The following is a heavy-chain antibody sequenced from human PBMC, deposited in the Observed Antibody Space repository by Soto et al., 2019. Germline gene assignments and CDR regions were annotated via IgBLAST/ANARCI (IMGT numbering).Heavy chain of an antibody. CDR2: IYYSGST. CDR3: ARDIRPDYDFWSGYYMDV. Sequence: PSETLSLTCTVSGGSISSGGYYWSWIRQHPGKGLEWIGYIYYSGSTYYNPSLRSRVTISVDTSKNQFSLKLSSVTAADTAVYYCARDIRPDYDFWSGYYMDVWGKGTTVTVSS. CDR1: GGSISSGGYY. D-gene: IGHD3-3*01. J-gene: IGHJ6*03. V-gene: IGHV4-31*03.